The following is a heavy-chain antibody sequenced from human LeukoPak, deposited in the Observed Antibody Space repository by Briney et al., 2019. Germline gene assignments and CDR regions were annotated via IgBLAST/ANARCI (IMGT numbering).Heavy chain of an antibody. J-gene: IGHJ4*02. D-gene: IGHD2-2*02. CDR1: GGSISSYY. CDR3: ARAHLYSEDYFDY. Sequence: SETLSLTCTVSGGSISSYYWSWIRQPPGKGLEWIGYIYYSGSTNYNPSLKSRVTISVDTSKNQFSLKLSSVTAADTAVYYCARAHLYSEDYFDYWGQGTLVTASS. V-gene: IGHV4-59*01. CDR2: IYYSGST.